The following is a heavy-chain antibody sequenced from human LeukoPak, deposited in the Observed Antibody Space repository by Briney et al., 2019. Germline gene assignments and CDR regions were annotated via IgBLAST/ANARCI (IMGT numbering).Heavy chain of an antibody. CDR3: AKGYCSGGSCYRHRYGMDV. CDR2: ISGSGGST. J-gene: IGHJ6*04. CDR1: GFTFSSYA. V-gene: IGHV3-23*01. D-gene: IGHD2-15*01. Sequence: GGSLRLSCAASGFTFSSYAMSWVRQAPGKGLEWVSAISGSGGSTYYADSVKGRFTISRDNSKNTLYLQMNSLRAEDTAVYYCAKGYCSGGSCYRHRYGMDVWGKGTTVTVSS.